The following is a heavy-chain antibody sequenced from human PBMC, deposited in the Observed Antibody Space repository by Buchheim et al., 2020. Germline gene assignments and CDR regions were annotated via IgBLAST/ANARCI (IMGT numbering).Heavy chain of an antibody. Sequence: QVQLQESGPGLVKPSQTLSLTCTVSGGSISSGGYYWSWIRQHPGKGLEWIGYIYYSGSTYYNPSLKSRVTISVEPSKNQFSLKLSSVTAADTAVYYCARLEYYDSSGYYSYYYYYMDVWGKGTT. V-gene: IGHV4-31*03. CDR2: IYYSGST. J-gene: IGHJ6*03. CDR3: ARLEYYDSSGYYSYYYYYMDV. CDR1: GGSISSGGYY. D-gene: IGHD3-22*01.